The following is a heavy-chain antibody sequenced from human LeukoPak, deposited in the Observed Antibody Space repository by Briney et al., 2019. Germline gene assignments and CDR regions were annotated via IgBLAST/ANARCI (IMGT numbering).Heavy chain of an antibody. CDR3: AKEAGQDFGALDAFDV. J-gene: IGHJ3*01. Sequence: PGGSLRLSCVASGFTFSIYSMNWVRQAPGKGLEWVSSIGGSSSSLYYAESVKGRFTISRDNARNSLYLQMNSLRAEDTAVYYCAKEAGQDFGALDAFDVWGQGTMVTVSS. D-gene: IGHD4-17*01. V-gene: IGHV3-21*01. CDR1: GFTFSIYS. CDR2: IGGSSSSL.